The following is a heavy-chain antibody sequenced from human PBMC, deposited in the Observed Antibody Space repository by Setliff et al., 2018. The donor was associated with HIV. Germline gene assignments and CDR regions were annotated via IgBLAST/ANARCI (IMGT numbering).Heavy chain of an antibody. V-gene: IGHV1-3*01. CDR3: AIGSSNWPHRPNNYYFDY. Sequence: ASVKVSCKAPGDTFTTYALHWVRQAPGQRLEWMGWINAGNGDTKSSQKFQGRVTITRDTSASTAYMELSSLRSEDTGVYYCAIGSSNWPHRPNNYYFDYWGQGTPVTVS. CDR1: GDTFTTYA. D-gene: IGHD6-13*01. CDR2: INAGNGDT. J-gene: IGHJ4*02.